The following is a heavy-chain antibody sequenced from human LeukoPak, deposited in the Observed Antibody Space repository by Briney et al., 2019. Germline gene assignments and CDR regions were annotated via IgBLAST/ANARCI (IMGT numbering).Heavy chain of an antibody. J-gene: IGHJ4*02. V-gene: IGHV4-59*01. D-gene: IGHD3-3*01. CDR3: ASGGDFWSGYYFDY. CDR1: GGSISSYY. Sequence: SETLSLTCTVSGGSISSYYWSWIRQPPGKGLEWIGYIYYSGSTNYNPSLKSRVTISVDTSKNQFSLKLSSVNAADTAVYYFASGGDFWSGYYFDYWGQGTLVTVSS. CDR2: IYYSGST.